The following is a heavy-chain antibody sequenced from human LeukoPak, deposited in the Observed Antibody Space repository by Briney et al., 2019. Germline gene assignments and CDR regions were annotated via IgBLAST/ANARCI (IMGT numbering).Heavy chain of an antibody. J-gene: IGHJ4*02. V-gene: IGHV3-21*01. D-gene: IGHD6-13*01. CDR3: ARSGTAADFFDY. Sequence: GGSLGLSCAASGFTFSSYSMNWVRQAPGKGLEWVSSISSSSSYIYYADSVKGRFTISRDNAKNSLYLQMNSLRAEDTAVYYCARSGTAADFFDYWGQGTLVTVSS. CDR1: GFTFSSYS. CDR2: ISSSSSYI.